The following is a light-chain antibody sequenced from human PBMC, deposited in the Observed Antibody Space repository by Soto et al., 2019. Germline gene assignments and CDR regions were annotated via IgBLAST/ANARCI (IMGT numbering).Light chain of an antibody. CDR3: QQANSVRRT. V-gene: IGKV1-12*01. J-gene: IGKJ4*01. Sequence: DIPMTQSPSSVSASVGERVTITCRASQGISSWLAWYQQKPGKAPKLLIYAASSLQSGVPSRFSGSGSGTDFSLTVSSLQPEDFATSHCQQANSVRRTFGGGTKVAIK. CDR2: AAS. CDR1: QGISSW.